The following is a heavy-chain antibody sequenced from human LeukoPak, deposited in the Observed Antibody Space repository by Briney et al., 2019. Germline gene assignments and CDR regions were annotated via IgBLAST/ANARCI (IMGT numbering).Heavy chain of an antibody. J-gene: IGHJ4*02. CDR1: GVSFSGYY. CDR2: INHSGST. Sequence: PSETLSLTCAVYGVSFSGYYWSWIRQPPGKGLERIGEINHSGSTNYNPSLKSRVTISVDTSKNQFSLKLSSVTAADTAVYYCARGPAARPSFDYWGQGTLVTVSS. D-gene: IGHD6-6*01. CDR3: ARGPAARPSFDY. V-gene: IGHV4-34*01.